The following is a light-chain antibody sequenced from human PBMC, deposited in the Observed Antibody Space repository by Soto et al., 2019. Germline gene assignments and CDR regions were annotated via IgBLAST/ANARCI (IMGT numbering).Light chain of an antibody. CDR1: SSDVGTYSF. J-gene: IGLJ2*01. V-gene: IGLV2-14*03. CDR3: SSYTSSTVV. CDR2: DVS. Sequence: QSALTRPASVSGSPGQSIAISCTGTSSDVGTYSFVSWYQQHPGKAPKLLIYDVSNRPSGVSNRFSGSKSGNTASLTISGLQAEDEADYYCSSYTSSTVVFGGGTKLTVL.